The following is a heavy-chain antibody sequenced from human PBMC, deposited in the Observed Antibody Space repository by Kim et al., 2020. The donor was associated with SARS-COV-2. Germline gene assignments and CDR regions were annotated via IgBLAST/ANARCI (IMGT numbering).Heavy chain of an antibody. D-gene: IGHD5-18*01. Sequence: SETLSLTCNVSGDSISNSAFFWSWIRQAPGGGLEWIGSMYSSGGPFYNPSLKSRVTIIVDTSKNQFSLDVNAVTGADTAVYYCARLPVLQFRDWLRAGRNPWGQGTRVTVSS. CDR2: MYSSGGP. J-gene: IGHJ5*02. V-gene: IGHV4-39*01. CDR1: GDSISNSAFF. CDR3: ARLPVLQFRDWLRAGRNP.